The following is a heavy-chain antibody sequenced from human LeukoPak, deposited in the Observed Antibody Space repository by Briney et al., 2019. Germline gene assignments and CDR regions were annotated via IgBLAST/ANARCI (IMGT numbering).Heavy chain of an antibody. J-gene: IGHJ4*02. CDR3: ARQVDSTMALPDY. CDR1: GYTFASYG. V-gene: IGHV1-18*01. CDR2: ISAYNGNT. D-gene: IGHD3-10*01. Sequence: ASVKVSCKASGYTFASYGVTWVRQAPGQGLEWMGWISAYNGNTNYAQKFQGRVTMTTDTPTSTAYMELRSLRSDDTAVYYCARQVDSTMALPDYWGQGTLVTVSS.